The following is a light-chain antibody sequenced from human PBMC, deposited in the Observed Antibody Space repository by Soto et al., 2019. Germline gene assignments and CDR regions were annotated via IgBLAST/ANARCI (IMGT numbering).Light chain of an antibody. V-gene: IGLV1-40*01. Sequence: QSVLTQPPSVSGAPGQRVTISCTGSSSNIGAGYDVHWYQQLPGTAPKLLIYVNNNRPSGVPDRFSASKSGTSASLVITGLQAEDEADYYCQSYDSSLSTSGVFGGGTKLTV. J-gene: IGLJ3*02. CDR1: SSNIGAGYD. CDR2: VNN. CDR3: QSYDSSLSTSGV.